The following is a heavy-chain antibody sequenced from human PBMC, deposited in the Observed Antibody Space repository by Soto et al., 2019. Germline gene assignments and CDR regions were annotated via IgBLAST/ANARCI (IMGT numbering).Heavy chain of an antibody. CDR1: GFSFTSYG. V-gene: IGHV1-18*01. D-gene: IGHD2-8*01. Sequence: ASVKVSCKVCGFSFTSYGIRWVLEAPGQGLEGMGWISAYNGNTNYAQKLQGRVNMTTDTYTSTAYMELRSLRSDDTAVYYCARFLYCNNGVCSKFGYWGQGTLVTVSS. CDR2: ISAYNGNT. CDR3: ARFLYCNNGVCSKFGY. J-gene: IGHJ4*02.